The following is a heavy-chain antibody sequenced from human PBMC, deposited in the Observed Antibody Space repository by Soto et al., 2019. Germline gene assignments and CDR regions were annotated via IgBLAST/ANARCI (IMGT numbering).Heavy chain of an antibody. Sequence: QVHLQESGPGLVKPSQTLSLTCTVSGDSISSGEYYWAWIRQPPGKGLEWIGYVFYKGNTYYNLSLTSRLSIDVDTAKSQFSLRLSSVTAADTAVYYCARRYYFDSSGYADALDVWGQGTNVIVSS. CDR3: ARRYYFDSSGYADALDV. D-gene: IGHD3-22*01. J-gene: IGHJ3*01. CDR1: GDSISSGEYY. CDR2: VFYKGNT. V-gene: IGHV4-30-4*01.